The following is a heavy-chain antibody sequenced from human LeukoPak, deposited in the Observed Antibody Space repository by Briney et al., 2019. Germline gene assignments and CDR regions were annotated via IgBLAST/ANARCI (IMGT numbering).Heavy chain of an antibody. Sequence: GGSLRLSCAASGFTFSSYTMNWVRQAPGKGLEWVSSISCSSSYIHYADSVKGRFTISRDNAKNSLYLQMNSLRAEDTAVYYCARSREAWDSSGYHFDYWGQGTLVTVSS. V-gene: IGHV3-21*04. CDR2: ISCSSSYI. J-gene: IGHJ4*02. CDR3: ARSREAWDSSGYHFDY. CDR1: GFTFSSYT. D-gene: IGHD3-22*01.